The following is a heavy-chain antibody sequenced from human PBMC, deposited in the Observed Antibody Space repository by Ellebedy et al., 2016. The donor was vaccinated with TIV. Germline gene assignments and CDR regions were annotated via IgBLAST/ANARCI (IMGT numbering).Heavy chain of an antibody. D-gene: IGHD6-19*01. V-gene: IGHV3-72*01. J-gene: IGHJ6*02. Sequence: GESLKISCAASGFMFSDHYMDWVRQAPGKGLEWVGRSRNKANSYSTEYAASVKGRFTISRDDSKNSVCLQMNSLQTEDTAVYYCARHPSVAGPGDVWGQGTTVTVSS. CDR1: GFMFSDHY. CDR3: ARHPSVAGPGDV. CDR2: SRNKANSYST.